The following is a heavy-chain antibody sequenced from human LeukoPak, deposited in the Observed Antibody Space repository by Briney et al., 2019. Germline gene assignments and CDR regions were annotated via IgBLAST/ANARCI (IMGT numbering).Heavy chain of an antibody. CDR2: ISGSGGTT. D-gene: IGHD3-16*01. CDR1: GFIFSSYA. Sequence: GGPLRFSCAAYGFIFSSYAMGWVRQAPGKGLEWVSVISGSGGTTYYGDSVKGRFTISRDNSRNTLSLQMNSLRAEDTAVYYCVKETGPFGVWGQGTLVTVSS. V-gene: IGHV3-23*01. CDR3: VKETGPFGV. J-gene: IGHJ4*02.